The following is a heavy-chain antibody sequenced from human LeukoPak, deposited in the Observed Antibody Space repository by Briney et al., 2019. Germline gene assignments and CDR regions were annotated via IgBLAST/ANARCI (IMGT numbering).Heavy chain of an antibody. V-gene: IGHV1-24*01. CDR2: FDPEDGET. CDR3: ARGGPFPSGSSSREYYLDY. J-gene: IGHJ4*02. D-gene: IGHD6-6*01. CDR1: GYTLTELS. Sequence: ASVKVSCKVSGYTLTELSMHWVRQAPGKGLEWMGGFDPEDGETIYAQKFQGRVTMTEDTSTDTAYMELSSLRSDDTAVYYCARGGPFPSGSSSREYYLDYWGQGTLVTVSS.